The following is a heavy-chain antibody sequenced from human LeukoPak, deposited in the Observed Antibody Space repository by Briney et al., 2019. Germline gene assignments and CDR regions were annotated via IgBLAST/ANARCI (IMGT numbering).Heavy chain of an antibody. CDR1: GGSISSGGYY. Sequence: SETLSLTCTVSGGSISSGGYYWSWIRQHPGKGLEWIAYIYYTGSTYYNPSLKSRLTISVDRSKNQFSLRLSSMTAADTAVYYCARAPSVIDAFDIWGQGTMVTVSS. CDR2: IYYTGST. V-gene: IGHV4-31*03. D-gene: IGHD2-21*01. CDR3: ARAPSVIDAFDI. J-gene: IGHJ3*02.